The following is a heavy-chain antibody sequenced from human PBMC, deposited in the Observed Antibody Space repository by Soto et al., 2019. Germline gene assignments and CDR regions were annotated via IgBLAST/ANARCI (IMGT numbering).Heavy chain of an antibody. V-gene: IGHV3-15*07. CDR2: IKSKTDGGTT. J-gene: IGHJ6*02. CDR1: GFTFSNAW. CDR3: TTIIGLGGSFDYYGMDV. D-gene: IGHD3-10*01. Sequence: EVQLVESGGGLVKPGGSLRLSCAASGFTFSNAWMNWVRQAPGKGLEWVGRIKSKTDGGTTDYAAPVKGRFTISRDDSKNTLYLQMNSLKTEDTAVYYCTTIIGLGGSFDYYGMDVWGQGTTVTVSS.